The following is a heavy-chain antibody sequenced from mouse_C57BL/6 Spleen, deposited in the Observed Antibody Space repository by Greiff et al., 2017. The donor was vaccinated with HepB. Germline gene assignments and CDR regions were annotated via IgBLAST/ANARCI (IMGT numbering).Heavy chain of an antibody. CDR1: GYSITSGYY. Sequence: EVKLMESGPGLVKPSQSLSLTCSVTGYSITSGYYWNWIRQFPGNKLEWMGYISYDGSNNYNPSLKNRISITRDTSKNQFFLKLNSVTTEDTATYYCAREGFGFTSYFDYWGQGTTLTVSS. V-gene: IGHV3-6*01. CDR2: ISYDGSN. J-gene: IGHJ2*01. D-gene: IGHD1-1*01. CDR3: AREGFGFTSYFDY.